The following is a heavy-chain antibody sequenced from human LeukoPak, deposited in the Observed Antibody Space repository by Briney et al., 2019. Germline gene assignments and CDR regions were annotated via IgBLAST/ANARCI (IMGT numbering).Heavy chain of an antibody. CDR1: GGSFRGYY. CDR3: ASYDYYFDY. CDR2: INHSGST. Sequence: ASETLSPTCAVHGGSFRGYYWTWIRQPPGKGLEWIEEINHSGSTNYNPSLKSRVTISVDTSKNQFSLKLSSVTAADTAVYCCASYDYYFDYWGQGTLVTVSS. D-gene: IGHD3-22*01. J-gene: IGHJ4*02. V-gene: IGHV4-34*01.